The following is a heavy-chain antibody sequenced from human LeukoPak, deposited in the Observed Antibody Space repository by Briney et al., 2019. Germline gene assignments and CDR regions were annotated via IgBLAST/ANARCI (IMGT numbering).Heavy chain of an antibody. D-gene: IGHD2-8*01. Sequence: PGGSLRLSCGVSGLSFSSSGMHSVRQAPGKGLEWVAFIRYDGSNKYYADSVKGRFTISRDNSKNTLYQQMNSLRAEDTAVYYCAKDRCRNGIGCYYYYMDVWGKGTTVTISS. J-gene: IGHJ6*03. CDR1: GLSFSSSG. CDR2: IRYDGSNK. V-gene: IGHV3-30*02. CDR3: AKDRCRNGIGCYYYYMDV.